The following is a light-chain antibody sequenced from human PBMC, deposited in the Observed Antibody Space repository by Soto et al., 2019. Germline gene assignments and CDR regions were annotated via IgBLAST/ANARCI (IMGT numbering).Light chain of an antibody. CDR2: VAS. CDR3: QQSYSTPWT. Sequence: DLQMTQSPSSLSASVVDRVTITCRASQSISGYLNWYQQKPGKAPNLLIYVASSLQSGVPSRFSGSGSGTDFTLTISSLQPEDFATYYCQQSYSTPWTFGQGTKVEIK. V-gene: IGKV1-39*01. CDR1: QSISGY. J-gene: IGKJ1*01.